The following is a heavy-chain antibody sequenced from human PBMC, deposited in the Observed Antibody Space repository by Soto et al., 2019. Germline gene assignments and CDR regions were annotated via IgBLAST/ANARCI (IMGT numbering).Heavy chain of an antibody. CDR3: ASGTQYYDILTGYFEGDYFDY. J-gene: IGHJ4*02. CDR2: ISSSSSYI. V-gene: IGHV3-21*01. Sequence: GGSLRLSCAASGFTFSSYSLNWVRQAPGKGLEWVSSISSSSSYIYYADSVKGRFTISRDNAKNSLYLQMNSLRAEDTAVYYCASGTQYYDILTGYFEGDYFDYRGQGTLVTVSS. D-gene: IGHD3-9*01. CDR1: GFTFSSYS.